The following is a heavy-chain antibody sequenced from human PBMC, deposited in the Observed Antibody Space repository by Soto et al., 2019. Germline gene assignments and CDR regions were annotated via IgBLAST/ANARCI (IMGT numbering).Heavy chain of an antibody. CDR1: GGTFSSYT. D-gene: IGHD5-12*01. V-gene: IGHV1-69*12. J-gene: IGHJ2*01. CDR2: IIPIFGTA. Sequence: QVQLVQSGAEVKKPGSSVTVSCKASGGTFSSYTISWVRQAPGQGLEWMGGIIPIFGTANYAQKFQGRVTSXXDXAXXTAYMELSSLRSEDTAVYYCARGNHRWLQLWYFDLWGGGTLVTVSS. CDR3: ARGNHRWLQLWYFDL.